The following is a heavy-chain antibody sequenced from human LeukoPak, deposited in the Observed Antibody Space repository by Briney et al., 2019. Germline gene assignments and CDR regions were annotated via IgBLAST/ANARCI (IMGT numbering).Heavy chain of an antibody. V-gene: IGHV3-21*01. CDR3: ATDDRDYYYYYMDV. D-gene: IGHD3-10*01. Sequence: PGGSLRPSCAASGFTFSIYGMNRVRQAPGKGLEWVSSISSTGGDIYYADSVRGRFTISRDNAKNSLYLQLNRLRAEDTAVYFCATDDRDYYYYYMDVWGKGTTLTVSS. J-gene: IGHJ6*03. CDR1: GFTFSIYG. CDR2: ISSTGGDI.